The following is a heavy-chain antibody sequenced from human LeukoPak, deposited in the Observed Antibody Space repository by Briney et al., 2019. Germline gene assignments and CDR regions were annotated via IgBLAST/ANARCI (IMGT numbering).Heavy chain of an antibody. J-gene: IGHJ4*02. Sequence: GGSLRLSCAASGFTFSTYWMYWVRQAPGKGLEGVANIKQDGSHKYYVDSVKGRFTISRDNAENSLYLQMNSLRVEDTAVYYCVREEGYWGQGTLVTVSS. CDR1: GFTFSTYW. CDR3: VREEGY. V-gene: IGHV3-7*01. CDR2: IKQDGSHK.